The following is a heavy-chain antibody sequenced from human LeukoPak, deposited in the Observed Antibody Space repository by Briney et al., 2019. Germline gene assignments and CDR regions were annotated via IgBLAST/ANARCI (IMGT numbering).Heavy chain of an antibody. J-gene: IGHJ4*02. V-gene: IGHV4-38-2*02. CDR2: IYHSGST. CDR1: GYSISSGYY. CDR3: ARHTIAVAGVFDY. Sequence: SETLSLTCTVSGYSISSGYYWGWIRQPPGKGLEWIGSIYHSGSTYYNPSLKGRVTISVDTSKNQFSLKLSSVTAADTAVYYCARHTIAVAGVFDYWGQGTLVTVSS. D-gene: IGHD6-19*01.